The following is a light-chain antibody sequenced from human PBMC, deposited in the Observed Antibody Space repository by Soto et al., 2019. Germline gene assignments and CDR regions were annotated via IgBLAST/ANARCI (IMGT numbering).Light chain of an antibody. V-gene: IGKV1-27*01. CDR3: QKFHSPPLT. Sequence: DIQMTQSPSSLSASVGDRVPITCRASQGIRDYVAWYQQKPGKVPKLLIHTASTLQSGVPSRFSGSGSGTDFTLTISSLQPEDVATYYCQKFHSPPLTFGGGTKVEIK. J-gene: IGKJ4*01. CDR1: QGIRDY. CDR2: TAS.